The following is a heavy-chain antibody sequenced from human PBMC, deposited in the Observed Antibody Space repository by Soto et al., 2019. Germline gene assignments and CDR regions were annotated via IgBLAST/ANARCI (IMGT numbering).Heavy chain of an antibody. D-gene: IGHD1-26*01. Sequence: QITLKESGPTLVKPTQTLTLTCTFSGFSLSTNGVGVGWIRQPPGKALEWLALIYWDGDKRYSPSLRSSLTLTKDTSKNQVVLTMTNMDPVDTATYYCARRRDGTYALDYWGQGTLVTVAS. J-gene: IGHJ4*02. CDR3: ARRRDGTYALDY. CDR1: GFSLSTNGVG. CDR2: IYWDGDK. V-gene: IGHV2-5*02.